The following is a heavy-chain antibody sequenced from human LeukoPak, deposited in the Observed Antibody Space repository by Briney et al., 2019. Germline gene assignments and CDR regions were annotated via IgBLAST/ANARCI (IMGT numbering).Heavy chain of an antibody. CDR1: GFIFNNYA. Sequence: GGSLRLSCAGSGFIFNNYAMHWVRQPPGEGMEWVSGISWNSGSIDYADSVKGRFTISRDNSKNTLYLQMNSLTAEDTAVYYCAKSICSSTSCYEGSYFDYWGQGTLVTVSS. J-gene: IGHJ4*02. CDR2: ISWNSGSI. CDR3: AKSICSSTSCYEGSYFDY. V-gene: IGHV3-9*01. D-gene: IGHD2-2*01.